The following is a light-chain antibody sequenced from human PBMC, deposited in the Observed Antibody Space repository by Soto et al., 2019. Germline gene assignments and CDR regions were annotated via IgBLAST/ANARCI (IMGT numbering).Light chain of an antibody. CDR1: QSISSW. V-gene: IGKV1-5*03. CDR2: RAS. J-gene: IGKJ1*01. CDR3: QQYNSYPWT. Sequence: DFQMPQSPSTLSASVGDRVTITCRASQSISSWLAWYQQKPGKAPKLLIYRASSLESGVPSRFSGSGSGTEFTLTISSLQPDDFPTYYCQQYNSYPWTFGQGTKVEIK.